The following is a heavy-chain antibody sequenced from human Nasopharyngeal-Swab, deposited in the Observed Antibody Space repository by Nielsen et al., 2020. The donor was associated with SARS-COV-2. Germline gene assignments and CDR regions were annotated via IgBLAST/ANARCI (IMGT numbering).Heavy chain of an antibody. D-gene: IGHD3-9*01. CDR3: ARGRYYDILTGYYYFDY. Sequence: SETLSLTCAVSGGSFSGYYWSWIRQPPGKGLEWIGEINHSGSTNYNPSLKSQVTISVDTSKNQFSLKLSSVTAADTAVYYCARGRYYDILTGYYYFDYWGQGTLVTVSS. V-gene: IGHV4-34*01. CDR2: INHSGST. J-gene: IGHJ4*02. CDR1: GGSFSGYY.